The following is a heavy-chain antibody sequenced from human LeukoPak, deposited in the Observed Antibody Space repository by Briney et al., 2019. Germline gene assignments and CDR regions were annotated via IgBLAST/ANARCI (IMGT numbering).Heavy chain of an antibody. J-gene: IGHJ4*02. Sequence: PSETLSLTCTVSGGSMTNYYWSWIRHPPGKGLVWIGHVYFNGNTKYSPSLKSRVTISIDTSKNQFSLKLSSVTAADTAVYYCARGRAYSDSTGYYYWGQGALVTVSS. V-gene: IGHV4-59*12. CDR2: VYFNGNT. D-gene: IGHD3-22*01. CDR1: GGSMTNYY. CDR3: ARGRAYSDSTGYYY.